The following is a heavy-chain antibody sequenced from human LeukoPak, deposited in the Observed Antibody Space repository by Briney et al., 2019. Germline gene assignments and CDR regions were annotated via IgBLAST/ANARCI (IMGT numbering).Heavy chain of an antibody. CDR1: GFTFDDYA. D-gene: IGHD6-6*01. CDR2: ISGDGGST. CDR3: AKDEYSSSSLDY. Sequence: GGSLRLSCAASGFTFDDYAMHWVRQAPGKGLEWVSLISGDGGSTYYADSVRGRFTISRDNSKNTLYLQMNSLRAEDTAVYYCAKDEYSSSSLDYWGQGTLVTVSS. V-gene: IGHV3-43*02. J-gene: IGHJ4*02.